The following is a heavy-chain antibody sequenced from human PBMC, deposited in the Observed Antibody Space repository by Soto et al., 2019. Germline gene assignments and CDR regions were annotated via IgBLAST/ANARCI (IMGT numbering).Heavy chain of an antibody. V-gene: IGHV4-4*02. J-gene: IGHJ6*02. CDR3: ARIRFLEWSGGMDV. Sequence: LRRPLSLTCAVSGGSIISSNWWTWVRQPPGKGLEWIGEIYHSGASNYHPSVRSRVTMSVDKSKNQFSLKLSSVTAADTALYYCARIRFLEWSGGMDVWGQGTTVTVSS. CDR2: IYHSGAS. CDR1: GGSIISSNW. D-gene: IGHD3-3*01.